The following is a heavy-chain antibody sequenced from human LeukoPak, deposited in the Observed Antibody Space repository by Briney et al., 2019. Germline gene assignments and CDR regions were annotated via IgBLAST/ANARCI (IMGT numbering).Heavy chain of an antibody. J-gene: IGHJ4*02. CDR1: GFTFSSYE. Sequence: GGSLRLSCAASGFTFSSYEMSWVRQAPGKGLEWVSYISSSGSTIYYADSVKGRFTISRDNAKNSLYPQMNSLRAEDTAVYYCARMTGYYDGSGYYYSDYWGQGTLVTVSS. V-gene: IGHV3-48*03. CDR2: ISSSGSTI. D-gene: IGHD3-22*01. CDR3: ARMTGYYDGSGYYYSDY.